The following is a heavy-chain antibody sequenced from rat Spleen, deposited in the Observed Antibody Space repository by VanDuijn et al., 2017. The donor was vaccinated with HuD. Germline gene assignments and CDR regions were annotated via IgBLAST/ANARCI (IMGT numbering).Heavy chain of an antibody. D-gene: IGHD1-11*01. V-gene: IGHV5-7*01. CDR2: ISYDGSST. Sequence: EVQLVESDGGLVQPGRSLKLSCAASGFTFSDYYMAWVRQAPTKGLEWVATISYDGSSTYYPDSVKGRFTISRDTAENTLYLQMGSLRSEDTATYYWATRDGGYPGWGQGTLVTVSS. J-gene: IGHJ3*01. CDR3: ATRDGGYPG. CDR1: GFTFSDYY.